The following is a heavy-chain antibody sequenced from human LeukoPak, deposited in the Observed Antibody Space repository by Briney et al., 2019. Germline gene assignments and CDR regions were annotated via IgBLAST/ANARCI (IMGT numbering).Heavy chain of an antibody. CDR2: IFYSGST. J-gene: IGHJ4*02. D-gene: IGHD3-16*02. CDR1: GGSISTSNYY. V-gene: IGHV4-39*07. Sequence: SETLSLTFTVSGGSISTSNYYWGWIRQPPGKGLEWIGNIFYSGSTYYSPSLKSRITISLDTSRNQFSLRLSSVTAADTAVYYCARRTFGGVIAYWGQGTLVTVSS. CDR3: ARRTFGGVIAY.